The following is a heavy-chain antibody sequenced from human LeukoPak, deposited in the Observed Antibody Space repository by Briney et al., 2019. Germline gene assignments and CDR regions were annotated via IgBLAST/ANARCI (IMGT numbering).Heavy chain of an antibody. CDR3: AKDRTLPVLRFLEWLYDYYMDV. CDR1: GFTFSDYY. V-gene: IGHV3-30*18. Sequence: GGSLRLSCAASGFTFSDYYMSWIRQAPGKGLEWVAVISYDGSNKYYADSVKGRFTISRDNSKNTLYLQMNSLRAEDTAVYYCAKDRTLPVLRFLEWLYDYYMDVWGKGTTVTVSS. CDR2: ISYDGSNK. J-gene: IGHJ6*03. D-gene: IGHD3-3*01.